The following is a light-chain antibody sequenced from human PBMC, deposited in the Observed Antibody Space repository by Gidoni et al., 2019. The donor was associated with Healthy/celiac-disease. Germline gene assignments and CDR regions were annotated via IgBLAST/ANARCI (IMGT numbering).Light chain of an antibody. V-gene: IGLV3-1*01. CDR2: PDS. J-gene: IGLJ2*01. Sequence: SYEMTPPPAVSVSPGQTASITCSGDKVGDKYACWYQQKPGQSPVLVIYPDSQRPSGIPERFSGSNSGNTATLTIRGTQAMDEADYYCQAWDRSTVVFGGGTKLTVL. CDR1: KVGDKY. CDR3: QAWDRSTVV.